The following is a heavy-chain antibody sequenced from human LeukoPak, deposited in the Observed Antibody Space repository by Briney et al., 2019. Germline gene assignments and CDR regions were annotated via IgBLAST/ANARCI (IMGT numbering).Heavy chain of an antibody. D-gene: IGHD3-9*01. CDR1: GYNFTSYW. CDR2: IYPGDSNT. V-gene: IGHV5-51*01. CDR3: ARHENYDILTGLLLDY. Sequence: GESLQISCKGSGYNFTSYWIGGARQVPGKGLEGMGIIYPGDSNTRYSPSLQGQVTISADKSISTAYLQWSSLKASDTAMYYCARHENYDILTGLLLDYWGQGTLVTVSS. J-gene: IGHJ4*02.